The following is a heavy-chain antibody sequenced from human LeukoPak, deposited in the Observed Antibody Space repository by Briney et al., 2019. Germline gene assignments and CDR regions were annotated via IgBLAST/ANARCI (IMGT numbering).Heavy chain of an antibody. J-gene: IGHJ4*02. CDR3: ARAAKSIAARRDVDY. CDR2: INHSGST. V-gene: IGHV4-34*01. CDR1: GGSFSGYY. D-gene: IGHD6-6*01. Sequence: SETLSLTCAVYGGSFSGYYWSWIRQPPGKGREWIGEINHSGSTNYNPSLKSRVTISVDTSKNQFSLKLSSVTAADTAVYYCARAAKSIAARRDVDYWGQGTLVTVSS.